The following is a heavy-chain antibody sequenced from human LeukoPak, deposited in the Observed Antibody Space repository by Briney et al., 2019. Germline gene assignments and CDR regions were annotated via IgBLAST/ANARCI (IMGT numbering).Heavy chain of an antibody. CDR1: GGSISSYY. CDR3: ARDHYGTDY. D-gene: IGHD3-10*01. J-gene: IGHJ4*02. V-gene: IGHV4-59*01. Sequence: SETLSLTCTVSGGSISSYYWSWLRQPPGKGLEWIGYIYYSGSTNYNPSLKRRVTISVDTSKNQFSLKLSSVTAADTAVYYCARDHYGTDYWGQGTLVTVSS. CDR2: IYYSGST.